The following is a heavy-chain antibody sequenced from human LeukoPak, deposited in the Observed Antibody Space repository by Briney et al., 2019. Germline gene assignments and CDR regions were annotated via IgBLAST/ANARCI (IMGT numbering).Heavy chain of an antibody. V-gene: IGHV4-4*02. CDR2: IYHSGST. CDR3: ALDGMITFGGVIGGMDV. D-gene: IGHD3-16*02. Sequence: SGTLSLTCAVSGGSISSSNWWSWVRQPPEQGLEWIGEIYHSGSTNYNPSLKSRVTISVDKSKNQFSLKLSSVTAEDTAVYYCALDGMITFGGVIGGMDVWGQGTTVTVSS. CDR1: GGSISSSNW. J-gene: IGHJ6*02.